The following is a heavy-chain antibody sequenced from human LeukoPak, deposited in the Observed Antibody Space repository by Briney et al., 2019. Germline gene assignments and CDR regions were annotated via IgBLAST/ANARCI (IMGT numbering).Heavy chain of an antibody. CDR2: ISSSSSTI. CDR1: GFTFSNYA. D-gene: IGHD5-24*01. J-gene: IGHJ4*02. V-gene: IGHV3-48*04. CDR3: AREVVEMATIPLDY. Sequence: PGGSLRLSCAASGFTFSNYAMHWVRQAPGKGLEWVSYISSSSSTIYYADSVKGRFTISRDNAKNSLYLQMNSLRAEDTAVYYCAREVVEMATIPLDYWGQGTLVTVSS.